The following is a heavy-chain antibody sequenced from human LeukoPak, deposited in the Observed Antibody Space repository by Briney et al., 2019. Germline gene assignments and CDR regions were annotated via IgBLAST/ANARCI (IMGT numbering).Heavy chain of an antibody. J-gene: IGHJ6*03. CDR3: ARAPHSGWYGVYDYYYMDV. CDR2: ISASGRST. CDR1: GFDFSSFI. V-gene: IGHV3-23*01. D-gene: IGHD6-19*01. Sequence: PGGSLRLSCAGSGFDFSSFIMTWVRQAPGKGLEWVSSISASGRSTYYADSVKGRFTISRDNSKNTLYLQMNSLRAEDTAVYYCARAPHSGWYGVYDYYYMDVWGKGTTVTVSS.